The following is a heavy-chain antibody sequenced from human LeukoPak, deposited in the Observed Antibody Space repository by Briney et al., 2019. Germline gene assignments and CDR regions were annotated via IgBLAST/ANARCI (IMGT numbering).Heavy chain of an antibody. CDR1: GFTFSNAW. Sequence: GGSLRLSCAASGFTFSNAWMSWVRQAPGKGLEWVGHIKGKTDGGTTDYAAPVKGRFTISRDDSKTTLYLQMNSLKTEDTAVYYCTTAGPRYSLDYWGQGTLVTVSS. V-gene: IGHV3-15*01. CDR2: IKGKTDGGTT. J-gene: IGHJ4*02. D-gene: IGHD2-21*01. CDR3: TTAGPRYSLDY.